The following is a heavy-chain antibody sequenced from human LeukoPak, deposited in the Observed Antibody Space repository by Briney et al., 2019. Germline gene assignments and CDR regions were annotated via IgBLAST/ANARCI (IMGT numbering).Heavy chain of an antibody. CDR2: INPNSGGT. Sequence: ASVKVSCKASGYTFTGYYMHWVRQAPGQGLEWMGWINPNSGGTNYAQKFQGRVTMTRDTSISTAYMELSRLRSDDTAVYYCARAHAVLLWFGELFPFDIWGQGTMVTVSS. V-gene: IGHV1-2*02. J-gene: IGHJ3*02. CDR3: ARAHAVLLWFGELFPFDI. CDR1: GYTFTGYY. D-gene: IGHD3-10*01.